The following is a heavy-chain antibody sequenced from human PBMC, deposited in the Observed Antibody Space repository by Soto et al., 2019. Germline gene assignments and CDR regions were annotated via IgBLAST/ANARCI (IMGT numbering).Heavy chain of an antibody. CDR1: RFTFSSYA. D-gene: IGHD2-15*01. V-gene: IGHV3-23*01. Sequence: EVQLLESGGELVQPGGSLRLSYAASRFTFSSYAMSWVRQAPGKGLEWISTISGSGGSTFYADSVKGRFTISRDNSKNTLYLQMNSLRAEDTAVYSCAKDQEASSPWCFDYWGQGTLVTVSS. J-gene: IGHJ4*02. CDR3: AKDQEASSPWCFDY. CDR2: ISGSGGST.